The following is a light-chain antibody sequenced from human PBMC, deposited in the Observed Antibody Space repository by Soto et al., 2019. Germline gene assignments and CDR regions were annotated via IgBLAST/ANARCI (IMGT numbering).Light chain of an antibody. Sequence: EIVLTQSPATPSLSPGERATLSCRASQSVSSYLAWYQQKPGQAPRLLIYDASNRATGIPARFSGSGSGTDFTLTISSLEPEDFAVYYCQQRSNWPRKFGQGTKVDIK. V-gene: IGKV3-11*01. CDR2: DAS. CDR3: QQRSNWPRK. J-gene: IGKJ1*01. CDR1: QSVSSY.